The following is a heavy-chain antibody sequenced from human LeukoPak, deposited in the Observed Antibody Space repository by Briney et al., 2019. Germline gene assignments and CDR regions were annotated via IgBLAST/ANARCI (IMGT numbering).Heavy chain of an antibody. CDR1: GGSISSYY. D-gene: IGHD3-3*01. Sequence: PSETLTLTCTVSGGSISSYYWSWIRQPPGKGLEWIGYIYYSGTTNCNPSLKSRVTISVDTSKNQFSLKLSSVTAADTAVYFCARDFYDFWSGYHDSWGQGTLVSVSS. CDR2: IYYSGTT. J-gene: IGHJ4*02. V-gene: IGHV4-59*01. CDR3: ARDFYDFWSGYHDS.